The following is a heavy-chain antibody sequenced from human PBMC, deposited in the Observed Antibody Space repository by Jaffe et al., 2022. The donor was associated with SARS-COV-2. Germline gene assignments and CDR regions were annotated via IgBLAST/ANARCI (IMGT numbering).Heavy chain of an antibody. CDR3: TSYSYFVY. CDR1: GFTFNSAW. D-gene: IGHD5-18*01. Sequence: EVQLVASGGGLVKPGGSLRLSCVASGFTFNSAWMTWVRQSPGKGLEWVGRIKSKTDGETTDYAEPVKGRFSISRDDSSNTLYLQMNSLKTEDTAVYYCTSYSYFVYWSQGTLVTVSS. CDR2: IKSKTDGETT. V-gene: IGHV3-15*01. J-gene: IGHJ4*02.